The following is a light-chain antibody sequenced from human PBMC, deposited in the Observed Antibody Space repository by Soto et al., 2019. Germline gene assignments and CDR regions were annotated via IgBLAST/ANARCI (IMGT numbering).Light chain of an antibody. CDR3: QQRSNWPPWT. CDR1: QSVSSY. Sequence: EIALTQSPATLSLSPRERATLSCRASQSVSSYLAWYQQKPGQAPRLLIYDASNRATGIPARFSGSGSGTDFTLTISSLEPEDLAVYYCQQRSNWPPWTFGQGTKVDIK. J-gene: IGKJ1*01. CDR2: DAS. V-gene: IGKV3-11*01.